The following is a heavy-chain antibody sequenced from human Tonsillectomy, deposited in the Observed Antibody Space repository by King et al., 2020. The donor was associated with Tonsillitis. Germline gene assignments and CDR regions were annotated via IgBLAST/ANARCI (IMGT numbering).Heavy chain of an antibody. Sequence: QLVQSGAEVKKPGASVKVSCKASGYTFTSYGISWVRQAPGQGLEWMGWISAYNGNTNYAQKLQGRVTMTTDTSTSTAYMELRSLRSDDTAVYYCAGAYYYDSSGYSHLDAFDIWGQGTMVTVSS. CDR3: AGAYYYDSSGYSHLDAFDI. CDR1: GYTFTSYG. CDR2: ISAYNGNT. D-gene: IGHD3-22*01. J-gene: IGHJ3*02. V-gene: IGHV1-18*04.